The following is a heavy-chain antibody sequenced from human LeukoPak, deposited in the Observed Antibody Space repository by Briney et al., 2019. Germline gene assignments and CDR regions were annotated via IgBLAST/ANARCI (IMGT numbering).Heavy chain of an antibody. V-gene: IGHV4-59*01. J-gene: IGHJ3*02. CDR1: GGSISSYY. Sequence: SETLSLTCTVSGGSISSYYWSWIRQPPGKGLEWIGYIYYSGSTNYNPSLKSRVTISVDTSKNQFSLKLSSVTAADTAVYYCARGVGYCSGGSCYLDAFDIWGQGTMVTVSS. CDR3: ARGVGYCSGGSCYLDAFDI. CDR2: IYYSGST. D-gene: IGHD2-15*01.